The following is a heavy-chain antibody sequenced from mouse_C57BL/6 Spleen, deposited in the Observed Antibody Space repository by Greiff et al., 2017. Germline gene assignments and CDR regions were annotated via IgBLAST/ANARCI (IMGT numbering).Heavy chain of an antibody. Sequence: QVQLQQPGAELVKPGASVKLSCKASGYTFTSYWMHWVKQRPGQGLEWIGMIHPNSGSTNYHEKFKSKATLTVDKSSSTAYMQLSSLTSEDSAVYYCARSYGSSWGYFDVWGTGTTVTVSS. CDR3: ARSYGSSWGYFDV. V-gene: IGHV1-64*01. D-gene: IGHD1-1*01. J-gene: IGHJ1*03. CDR2: IHPNSGST. CDR1: GYTFTSYW.